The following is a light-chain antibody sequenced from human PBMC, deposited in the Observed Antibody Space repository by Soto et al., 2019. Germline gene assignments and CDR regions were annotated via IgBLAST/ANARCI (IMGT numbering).Light chain of an antibody. Sequence: AIQLTQSPSSLSASVGDRVTIPCRSSQGISSALAWYKQKPGKAPKLLIYDASSLQSGVPSRFSGSGSGTDFTLTISSLQPEDFATYYCQQFNSYPLTCGGGTKVEIK. J-gene: IGKJ4*01. CDR2: DAS. CDR1: QGISSA. V-gene: IGKV1-13*02. CDR3: QQFNSYPLT.